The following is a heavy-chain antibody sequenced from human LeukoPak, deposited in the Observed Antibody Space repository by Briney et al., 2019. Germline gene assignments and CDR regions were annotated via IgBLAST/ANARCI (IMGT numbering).Heavy chain of an antibody. J-gene: IGHJ4*02. CDR2: ISSDGSGT. CDR1: GFTFSSYW. Sequence: GGSLRLSCAASGFTFSSYWMYWVRQAPGKGLVWVSRISSDGSGTSYADSVKGRFTISRDNAKNTLYLQMNRLRAEDTAVYYCTRVVAGTRLFGYWGQGTLVTVSS. CDR3: TRVVAGTRLFGY. D-gene: IGHD6-19*01. V-gene: IGHV3-74*01.